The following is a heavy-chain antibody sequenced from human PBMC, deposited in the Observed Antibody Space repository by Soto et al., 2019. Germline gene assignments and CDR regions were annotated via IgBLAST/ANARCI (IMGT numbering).Heavy chain of an antibody. D-gene: IGHD2-2*01. CDR1: GFTFSSYS. V-gene: IGHV3-48*01. J-gene: IGHJ4*02. CDR2: ISSSSSTI. CDR3: ARDVDAYCSSTSCYPNYFDY. Sequence: GGSLRLSCAASGFTFSSYSMNWVRQAPGKGLEWVSYISSSSSTIYYADSVKGRFTISGDNAKNSLYLQMNSLRAEDTAVYYCARDVDAYCSSTSCYPNYFDYWGQGTLVTVSS.